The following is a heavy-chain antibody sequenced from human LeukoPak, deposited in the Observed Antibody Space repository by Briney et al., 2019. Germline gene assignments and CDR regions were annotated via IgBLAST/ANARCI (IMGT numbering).Heavy chain of an antibody. CDR2: INGDGRNI. CDR3: TRDLMDYDVSTGLHHYYMDV. J-gene: IGHJ6*02. Sequence: GGSLRLSWVPSGFTFSSYWMHWVRQDPRKGLVWVSRINGDGRNINYADSVRGRFTISRDNAKNTLYLQMNTLRVEDTAVYYCTRDLMDYDVSTGLHHYYMDVWGQGTTVTVSS. V-gene: IGHV3-74*01. D-gene: IGHD3-9*01. CDR1: GFTFSSYW.